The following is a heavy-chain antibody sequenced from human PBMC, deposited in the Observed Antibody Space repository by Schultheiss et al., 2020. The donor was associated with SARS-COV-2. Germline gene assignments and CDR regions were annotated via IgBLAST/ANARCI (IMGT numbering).Heavy chain of an antibody. J-gene: IGHJ5*02. Sequence: SQTLSLTCAVYGGSFSGYYWSWIRQPPGKGLEWIGEINHSGSTNYNPSLKSRVTISVDTSKNQFSLKLSSVTAADTAVYYCARTLSVAGALGWFDPWGQEPWSPSPQ. V-gene: IGHV4-34*01. D-gene: IGHD6-19*01. CDR3: ARTLSVAGALGWFDP. CDR1: GGSFSGYY. CDR2: INHSGST.